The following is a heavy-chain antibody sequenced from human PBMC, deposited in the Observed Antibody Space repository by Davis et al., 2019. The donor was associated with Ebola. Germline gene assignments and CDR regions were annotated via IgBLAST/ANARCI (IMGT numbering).Heavy chain of an antibody. CDR1: GYTFTNYG. CDR3: ARDGALWSLYYYGMDV. D-gene: IGHD3-10*01. Sequence: AASVKVSCKTSGYTFTNYGISWVRQAPGQGLEWMGWVSVYSAYTNSAQNLQGRVTMTTDTSTSTVFMELRSLRSDDTAVYYCARDGALWSLYYYGMDVWGQGTTVTVSS. V-gene: IGHV1-18*01. J-gene: IGHJ6*02. CDR2: VSVYSAYT.